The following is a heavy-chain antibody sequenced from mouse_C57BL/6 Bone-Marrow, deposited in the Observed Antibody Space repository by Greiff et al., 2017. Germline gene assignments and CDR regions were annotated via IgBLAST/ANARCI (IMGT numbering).Heavy chain of an antibody. CDR2: FYPGSGSI. D-gene: IGHD1-1*01. Sequence: QVQLQQSGAELVKPGASVKLSCKASGYTFTEYTIHWVKQRSGQGLEWIGWFYPGSGSIKYNEKFKDKATLTADKSSSTVYMELSRLTSEDSAVYFCARHSYYYGISYHWYFDVWGTGTTVTVSS. V-gene: IGHV1-62-2*01. CDR3: ARHSYYYGISYHWYFDV. J-gene: IGHJ1*03. CDR1: GYTFTEYT.